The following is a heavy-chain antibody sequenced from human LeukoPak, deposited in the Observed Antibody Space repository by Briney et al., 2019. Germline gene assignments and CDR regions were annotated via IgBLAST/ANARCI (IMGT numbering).Heavy chain of an antibody. CDR1: VYTFTSYY. CDR2: INPSGGST. D-gene: IGHD3-3*01. Sequence: ASVKVSCKASVYTFTSYYMHWVRQAPGQGLDWMGIINPSGGSTSYAQKFQGRVTMTRDTSTSTVYMELSSLRSEDTAVYYCARGSASHASVLRFLPVGYWGQGTLVTVSS. J-gene: IGHJ4*02. CDR3: ARGSASHASVLRFLPVGY. V-gene: IGHV1-46*01.